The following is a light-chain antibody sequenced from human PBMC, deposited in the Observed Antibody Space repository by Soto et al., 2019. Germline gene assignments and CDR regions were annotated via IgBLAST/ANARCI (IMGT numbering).Light chain of an antibody. CDR2: LGS. Sequence: DIVITQSPLSLPVTPGEPASISCISSQILLHNNGYNYLDWYLQKPGQSPQLLIYLGSNRASGVPDRFSGSGSGTDFTLKISRVEAEDVGVYYCMQALQTRTFGQGTKVDIK. V-gene: IGKV2-28*01. J-gene: IGKJ1*01. CDR1: QILLHNNGYNY. CDR3: MQALQTRT.